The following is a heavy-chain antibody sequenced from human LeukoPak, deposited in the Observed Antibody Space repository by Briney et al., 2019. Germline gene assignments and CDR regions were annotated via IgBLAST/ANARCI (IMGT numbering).Heavy chain of an antibody. D-gene: IGHD6-19*01. CDR2: MYSSGST. J-gene: IGHJ4*02. CDR3: ARYSSGWIDY. V-gene: IGHV4-59*10. Sequence: SETLSLTCAVYGGSFSGYYWSWIRQPPGKGLEWLGSMYSSGSTNYNPSLKSRVTISGDTSKNQFSLKLTSVTAADTATYYCARYSSGWIDYWGQGTLVTVSS. CDR1: GGSFSGYY.